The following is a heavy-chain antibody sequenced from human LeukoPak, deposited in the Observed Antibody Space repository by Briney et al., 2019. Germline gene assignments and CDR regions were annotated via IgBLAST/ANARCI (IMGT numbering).Heavy chain of an antibody. Sequence: VASVKVSCKASGYTFTSYGISWVRQAPGQGLEWMGWISAYNGNTNYAQKLQGRVTMTRNTSISTAYMELSSLRSEDTAVYYCARLAQLPPYYYHYYMDVWGKGTTVTISS. CDR2: ISAYNGNT. CDR3: ARLAQLPPYYYHYYMDV. V-gene: IGHV1-18*01. J-gene: IGHJ6*03. CDR1: GYTFTSYG. D-gene: IGHD5-24*01.